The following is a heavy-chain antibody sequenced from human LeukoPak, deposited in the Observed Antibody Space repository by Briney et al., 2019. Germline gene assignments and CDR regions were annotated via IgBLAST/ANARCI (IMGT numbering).Heavy chain of an antibody. V-gene: IGHV3-23*01. J-gene: IGHJ4*02. CDR2: ISAIGGST. CDR1: GFTFSNYA. CDR3: AKRQGGDSGYFDY. D-gene: IGHD3-10*01. Sequence: GGSLRLSCAGSGFTFSNYAMSWVRQAPGKGLEWVSAISAIGGSTYYADSVKGRFTISRDNSESTLYLQMNSLRADDTAVYCCAKRQGGDSGYFDYWGQGTLVTVSS.